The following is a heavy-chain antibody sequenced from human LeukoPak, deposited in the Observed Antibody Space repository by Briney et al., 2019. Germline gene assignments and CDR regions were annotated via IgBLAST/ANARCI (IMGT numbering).Heavy chain of an antibody. J-gene: IGHJ5*02. V-gene: IGHV1-8*01. CDR1: GYTFTSYD. Sequence: ASVKVSCKASGYTFTSYDINWVRQATGQGLEWMGWMNPNSGNTGYAQKFQGRVTMTRNTSISTAYMELSSLRSGDTAVYYCARGGRYCSSTSCYTRYNWSDPWGQGTLVTVSS. CDR3: ARGGRYCSSTSCYTRYNWSDP. D-gene: IGHD2-2*02. CDR2: MNPNSGNT.